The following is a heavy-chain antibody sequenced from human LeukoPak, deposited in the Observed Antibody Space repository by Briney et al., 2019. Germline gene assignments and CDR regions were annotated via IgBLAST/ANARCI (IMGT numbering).Heavy chain of an antibody. Sequence: GGSLRLSCAASGFTFSSSVIHWVRQAPGKGLEWVAFIRSDGSNKYYADSVRGRFTISRDNSKNTLYLQMNSLRAEDTAVYYCARLMTTVVTPGSFDIWGQGTMVTVSS. J-gene: IGHJ3*02. CDR3: ARLMTTVVTPGSFDI. D-gene: IGHD4-23*01. CDR2: IRSDGSNK. V-gene: IGHV3-30*02. CDR1: GFTFSSSV.